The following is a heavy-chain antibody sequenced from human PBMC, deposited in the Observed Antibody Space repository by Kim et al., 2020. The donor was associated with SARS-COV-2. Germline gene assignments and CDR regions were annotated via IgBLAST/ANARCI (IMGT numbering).Heavy chain of an antibody. CDR1: GGSFSGYY. CDR3: ARTYVYYSSSWNWVFDY. Sequence: SETLSLTCAVYGGSFSGYYWSWIRQPPGKGLEWIGEINHSGSTNYNPSLKSRVTISVDTSKNQFSLKLSSVTAADTAVYYCARTYVYYSSSWNWVFDYWGQGTLVTVSS. D-gene: IGHD6-13*01. V-gene: IGHV4-34*01. J-gene: IGHJ4*02. CDR2: INHSGST.